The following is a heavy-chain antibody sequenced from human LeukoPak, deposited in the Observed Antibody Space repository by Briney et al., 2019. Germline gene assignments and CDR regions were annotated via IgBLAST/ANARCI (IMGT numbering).Heavy chain of an antibody. V-gene: IGHV4-59*08. Sequence: SETLSLTCSVSGGSITSYSWSWIRQPPGKGLEWIGYIYYSGSTNYNPSLKSRVTISVDTSKNQFSLKLSSVTAADTAVYYCARRYSSSASFFDYWGQGTLVTVSS. CDR3: ARRYSSSASFFDY. CDR2: IYYSGST. CDR1: GGSITSYS. J-gene: IGHJ4*02. D-gene: IGHD6-13*01.